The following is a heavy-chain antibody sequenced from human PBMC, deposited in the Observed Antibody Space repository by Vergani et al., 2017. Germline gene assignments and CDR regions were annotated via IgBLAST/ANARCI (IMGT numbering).Heavy chain of an antibody. CDR3: AKVVSSGAFDYYYYGMDV. J-gene: IGHJ6*02. D-gene: IGHD6-19*01. V-gene: IGHV3-23*01. CDR1: GFTFSSYA. Sequence: EVQLLESGGGLVQPGGSLRLSCAASGFTFSSYAMSWVRQAPGKGLEWVSAISGSGGSTYYADSVKGRFTISRDNSKNTLYLQMNSLRAEDMAVYYCAKVVSSGAFDYYYYGMDVWGQGTTVTVSS. CDR2: ISGSGGST.